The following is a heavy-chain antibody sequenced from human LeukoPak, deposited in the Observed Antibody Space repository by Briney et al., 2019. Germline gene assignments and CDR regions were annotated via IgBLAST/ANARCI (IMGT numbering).Heavy chain of an antibody. J-gene: IGHJ4*02. CDR1: GYTFTGYY. Sequence: ASVKVSCTASGYTFTGYYMQWVRQAPGQGLEWMGRINPNSGGTNYAQKFQGRVTMTRDTSISTAYMELSRLRSDDTAVYYCVPSGYSSAFQGPYYFDYWGQGTLVTVSS. CDR3: VPSGYSSAFQGPYYFDY. D-gene: IGHD6-19*01. V-gene: IGHV1-2*06. CDR2: INPNSGGT.